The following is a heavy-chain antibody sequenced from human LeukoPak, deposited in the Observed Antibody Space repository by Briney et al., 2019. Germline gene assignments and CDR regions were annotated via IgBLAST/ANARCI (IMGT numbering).Heavy chain of an antibody. Sequence: GGSLRLSCAASGFIVSGDFMSWVRQAPGKGLEWVSVIYSDGSTYYADSVKGRFTISRDNSKNTLDLQMTGLRAEDTAVYYCARGSTYYDSSGQVPFDYWGQGTLVTVSS. J-gene: IGHJ4*02. CDR3: ARGSTYYDSSGQVPFDY. D-gene: IGHD3-22*01. V-gene: IGHV3-66*01. CDR2: IYSDGST. CDR1: GFIVSGDF.